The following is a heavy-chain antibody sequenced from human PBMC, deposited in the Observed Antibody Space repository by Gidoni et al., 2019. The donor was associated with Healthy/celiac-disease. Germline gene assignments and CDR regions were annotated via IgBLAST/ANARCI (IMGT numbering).Heavy chain of an antibody. Sequence: QVQLVQSGAEVKKPGSSVKVSCKASGGPFSSYAISGVRQAPGQGLEWMGGIIPIFGTANYAQKFQGRVTITADESTSTAYMELSSLRSEDTAVYYCARVNNVDGYNPNYAFDIWGQGTMVTVSS. D-gene: IGHD5-12*01. J-gene: IGHJ3*02. V-gene: IGHV1-69*01. CDR1: GGPFSSYA. CDR2: IIPIFGTA. CDR3: ARVNNVDGYNPNYAFDI.